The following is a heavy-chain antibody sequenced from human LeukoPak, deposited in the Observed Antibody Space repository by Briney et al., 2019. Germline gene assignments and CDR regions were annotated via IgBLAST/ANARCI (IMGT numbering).Heavy chain of an antibody. CDR1: EFTFSIFA. CDR3: TRDRPNYYGSDGHYYRRNGDY. D-gene: IGHD3-22*01. J-gene: IGHJ4*02. V-gene: IGHV3-23*01. CDR2: ITSRGEDT. Sequence: PGGSLRLSCAASEFTFSIFAVRWVRQAPGKGLECVSSITSRGEDTWYAGSVKGRFTISRDNSKNTLYLQMNSLRAEDTAVYYCTRDRPNYYGSDGHYYRRNGDYWGQGTLVTVSS.